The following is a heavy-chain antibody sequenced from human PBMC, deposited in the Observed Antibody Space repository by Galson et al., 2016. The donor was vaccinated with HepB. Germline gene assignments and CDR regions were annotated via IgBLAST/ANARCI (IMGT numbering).Heavy chain of an antibody. Sequence: SLRLSCAVSGFTFSTYTMNWVRQAPGKGLEWVSSISSSSGYIYYADSLKGRITTSSDNAKNSVYLQMKSLRVEDTAVYYCARPRAPYGDDAFDIWGQGTMVTVSS. V-gene: IGHV3-21*01. CDR2: ISSSSGYI. CDR3: ARPRAPYGDDAFDI. D-gene: IGHD7-27*01. J-gene: IGHJ3*02. CDR1: GFTFSTYT.